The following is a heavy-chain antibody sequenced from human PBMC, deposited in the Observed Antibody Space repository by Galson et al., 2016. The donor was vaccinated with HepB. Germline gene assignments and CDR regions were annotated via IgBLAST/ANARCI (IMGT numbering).Heavy chain of an antibody. D-gene: IGHD5-12*01. CDR1: GYNFVNYW. CDR3: ARQTNEYSGYDRSSLDY. J-gene: IGHJ4*02. V-gene: IGHV5-51*01. CDR2: IYPTDSDA. Sequence: QSGAEVKKPGESLKISCKGSGYNFVNYWIGWVRQMPGKGLEWMGIIYPTDSDARYSPSLQGQVTISVDKSNSTAYLEVNSLKASDTAMYYLARQTNEYSGYDRSSLDYWGRGILVTVSS.